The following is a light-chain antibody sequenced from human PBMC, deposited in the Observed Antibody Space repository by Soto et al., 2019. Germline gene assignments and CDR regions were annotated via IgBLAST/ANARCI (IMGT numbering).Light chain of an antibody. CDR1: QSVLYSSNNKNY. CDR3: QQYYTSPFT. J-gene: IGKJ3*01. V-gene: IGKV4-1*01. CDR2: WAS. Sequence: DIVMTQSPDSLAVSLGERATINCKSSQSVLYSSNNKNYLAWYQQKPTQPPKLLIYWASTRESGVPDRFSGSGSGTDFTLTISGLQAEDVAVYYCQQYYTSPFTFGPGTKLDIE.